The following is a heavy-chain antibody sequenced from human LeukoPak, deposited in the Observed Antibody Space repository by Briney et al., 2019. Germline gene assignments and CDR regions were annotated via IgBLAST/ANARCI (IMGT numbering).Heavy chain of an antibody. CDR1: GFTFSSYG. Sequence: GGSLRLSCAASGFTFSSYGMHWVRQAPGKGLEWVAVISYDGSNKYYADSVKGRFTISRDNSKNTLYLQMNSLRAEDMAVYYCAKDNLSGSLDYWGQGTLVTVSS. J-gene: IGHJ4*02. V-gene: IGHV3-30*18. D-gene: IGHD1-26*01. CDR3: AKDNLSGSLDY. CDR2: ISYDGSNK.